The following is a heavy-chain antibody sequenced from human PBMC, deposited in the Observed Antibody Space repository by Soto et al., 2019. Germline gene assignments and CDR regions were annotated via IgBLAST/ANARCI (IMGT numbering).Heavy chain of an antibody. J-gene: IGHJ4*02. CDR3: ASENYYYDSSGYLH. V-gene: IGHV4-61*01. Sequence: SETVSLTCTVSGGSVSSGSYYWSWIRQPPGKGLEWIGYIYYSGSTNYNPSLKSRVTISVDTSKNQFSLKLSSVTAADTAVYYCASENYYYDSSGYLHWGQGTLVTVSS. D-gene: IGHD3-22*01. CDR2: IYYSGST. CDR1: GGSVSSGSYY.